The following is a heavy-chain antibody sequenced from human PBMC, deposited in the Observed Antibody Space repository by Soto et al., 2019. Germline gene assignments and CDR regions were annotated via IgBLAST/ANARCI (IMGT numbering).Heavy chain of an antibody. V-gene: IGHV4-34*01. CDR2: VNHSGST. J-gene: IGHJ6*02. Sequence: SETLSLTCAVYGGSFSGYYWSWIRQPPGKGLEWIGEVNHSGSTNYNPSLKSRVTISVDTSKNQFSLKLSSVTAADTAVYYCARGRAITIFGVVVLGYYYGMDVWGQGTTVTVSS. D-gene: IGHD3-3*01. CDR3: ARGRAITIFGVVVLGYYYGMDV. CDR1: GGSFSGYY.